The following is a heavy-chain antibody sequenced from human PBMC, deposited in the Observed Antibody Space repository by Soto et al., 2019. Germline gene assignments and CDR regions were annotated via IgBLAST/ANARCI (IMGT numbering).Heavy chain of an antibody. J-gene: IGHJ6*03. CDR2: INAGNGNT. V-gene: IGHV1-3*01. D-gene: IGHD3-3*01. Sequence: ASVKVSCKASGYTFTSYAMHWVRQAPGQRLEWMGWINAGNGNTKYSQKFQGRVTITRDTSASTAYMELSSLRSEDTAVYYCARDRRFWSGYNFYYYMDDWGKGTTVTVSS. CDR3: ARDRRFWSGYNFYYYMDD. CDR1: GYTFTSYA.